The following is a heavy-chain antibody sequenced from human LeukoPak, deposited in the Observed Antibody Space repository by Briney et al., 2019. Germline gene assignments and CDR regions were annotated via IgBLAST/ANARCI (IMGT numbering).Heavy chain of an antibody. D-gene: IGHD6-13*01. CDR2: IYHSGST. J-gene: IGHJ6*03. Sequence: SETLSLTCAVYGGSFSGYYWSWLRQPQGKGLVWLRGIYHSGSTNYNPSLKSRVTISVETSKKQFSLRLSSVTDADTGVYYCARGCSRVAAAKAAALGRAKVVYYMDVWGKGTPVTVSS. V-gene: IGHV4-34*01. CDR1: GGSFSGYY. CDR3: ARGCSRVAAAKAAALGRAKVVYYMDV.